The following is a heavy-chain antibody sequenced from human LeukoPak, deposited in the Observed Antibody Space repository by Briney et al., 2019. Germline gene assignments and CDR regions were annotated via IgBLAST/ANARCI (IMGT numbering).Heavy chain of an antibody. J-gene: IGHJ6*04. CDR2: ISGSGGST. CDR1: GLTFSRYG. CDR3: AELGITMIGGV. V-gene: IGHV3-23*01. Sequence: GGSLRLSCVASGLTFSRYGMSWVRQAPGKGLEWVSTISGSGGSTYYVDSVKGRFTISRDNSKNTLYLQMNSLRAEDTAVYYCAELGITMIGGVWGKGTTVTISS. D-gene: IGHD3-10*02.